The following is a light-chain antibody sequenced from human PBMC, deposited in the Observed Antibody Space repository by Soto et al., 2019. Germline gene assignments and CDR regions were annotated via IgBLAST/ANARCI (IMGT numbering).Light chain of an antibody. V-gene: IGKV4-1*01. CDR3: QQYYSTPPRT. J-gene: IGKJ1*01. CDR2: WAS. CDR1: QSVLYSFNNKNY. Sequence: DIVMTQSPDSLAVSLGERATINCKSSQSVLYSFNNKNYLAWYQQKAGQPPKLLISWASTRESGVPDRFSGSGSGTDFTLTISSLQAEDVALYYCQQYYSTPPRTFGQGTKVEIK.